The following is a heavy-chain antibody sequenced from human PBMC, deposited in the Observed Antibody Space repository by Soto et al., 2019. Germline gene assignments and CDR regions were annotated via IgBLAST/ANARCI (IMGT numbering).Heavy chain of an antibody. V-gene: IGHV3-11*01. CDR3: ARDWGGGYVYYYMDV. CDR1: GSTFSDYY. Sequence: GGSLRLSCAASGSTFSDYYMSWIRQAPGKGLEWVSYISSSGSTIYYADSVKGRFTISRDNAKNSLYLQMNSLRAEDTAVYYCARDWGGGYVYYYMDVWGKGTTVTVSS. D-gene: IGHD6-25*01. CDR2: ISSSGSTI. J-gene: IGHJ6*03.